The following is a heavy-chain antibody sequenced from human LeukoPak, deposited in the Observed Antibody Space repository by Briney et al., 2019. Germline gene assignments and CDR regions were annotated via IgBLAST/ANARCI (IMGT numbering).Heavy chain of an antibody. CDR1: GFTFSSYA. V-gene: IGHV3-23*01. Sequence: GGSLRLSCAASGFTFSSYAMSWVRQAPGKGLEWVSAISGSGGSTYYADSVKGRFTISRDNSKNTLYLQMNSLRAEDTAVYYCAKDEYSSSSVESFFDYWGQGTLVTVSS. J-gene: IGHJ4*02. CDR2: ISGSGGST. CDR3: AKDEYSSSSVESFFDY. D-gene: IGHD6-6*01.